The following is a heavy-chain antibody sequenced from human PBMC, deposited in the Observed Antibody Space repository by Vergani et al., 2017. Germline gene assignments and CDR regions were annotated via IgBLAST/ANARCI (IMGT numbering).Heavy chain of an antibody. CDR2: INPNSGGT. CDR3: ARGRPYGGWFDP. D-gene: IGHD4-17*01. V-gene: IGHV1-2*02. CDR1: GYTITDYY. J-gene: IGHJ5*02. Sequence: QVHLVQSGSEVKKPGASVKVSCKASGYTITDYYIHWVRHAPGQRLEWMGWINPNSGGTEYPQKFQSRVTMTWDTSTTTAYVDLSSLRSDDTAVYYCARGRPYGGWFDPWGQGTLVTVSS.